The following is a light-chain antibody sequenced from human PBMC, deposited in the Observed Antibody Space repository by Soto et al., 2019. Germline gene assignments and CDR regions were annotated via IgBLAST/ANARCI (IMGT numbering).Light chain of an antibody. CDR1: QTVSSRY. Sequence: DIVLTQSPGTLCLPPGERVSPSCRASQTVSSRYLAWHQQKPGQAPRLSMYGASSRATGIPDRLSGSGSGADFTLTISRLEPEDFAVYYCQQYGRSPHFGPGTKVDIK. V-gene: IGKV3-20*01. J-gene: IGKJ3*01. CDR2: GAS. CDR3: QQYGRSPH.